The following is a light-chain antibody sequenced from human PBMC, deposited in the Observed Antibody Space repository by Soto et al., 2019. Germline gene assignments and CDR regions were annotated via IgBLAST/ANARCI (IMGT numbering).Light chain of an antibody. CDR2: TND. CDR3: AAWDDRLTGCV. V-gene: IGLV1-44*01. J-gene: IGLJ1*01. CDR1: RSNIGGNT. Sequence: QSALTQPPSASGTPGQRVTISCSGSRSNIGGNTVNWYQQLPGTAPKLLIYTNDQRPSGVPDRFSGSKSGTSASLVISGLQSEDEADYYCAAWDDRLTGCVFGTGTKVTVL.